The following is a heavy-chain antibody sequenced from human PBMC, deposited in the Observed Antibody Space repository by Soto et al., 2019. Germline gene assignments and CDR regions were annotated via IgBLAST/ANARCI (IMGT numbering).Heavy chain of an antibody. CDR3: ARADYYDSSGYYQYYYYGMDV. CDR2: ISYDGSNK. D-gene: IGHD3-22*01. CDR1: GFTFSSYA. Sequence: QVQLVGSGGGVVQPGRSLRLSCAASGFTFSSYAMHWVRQAPGKGLEWVAVISYDGSNKYYADSVKGRFTISRDNSKNTLYLQMNSLRAEDTAVYYCARADYYDSSGYYQYYYYGMDVWGQGTTVTVSS. J-gene: IGHJ6*02. V-gene: IGHV3-30-3*01.